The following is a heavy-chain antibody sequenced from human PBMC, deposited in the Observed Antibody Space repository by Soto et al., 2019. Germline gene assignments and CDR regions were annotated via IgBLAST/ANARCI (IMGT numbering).Heavy chain of an antibody. CDR1: GGSISSGGYY. V-gene: IGHV4-31*03. CDR2: IYYSGST. J-gene: IGHJ5*02. Sequence: SETLSLTCTVSGGSISSGGYYWSWIRQHPGKGLEWIGYIYYSGSTYYNPSLKSRVTISVDTSKNQFSLKLSSVTAADTAVYYCAREGSSWYGGWFDPWGQGTLVTVSS. CDR3: AREGSSWYGGWFDP. D-gene: IGHD6-13*01.